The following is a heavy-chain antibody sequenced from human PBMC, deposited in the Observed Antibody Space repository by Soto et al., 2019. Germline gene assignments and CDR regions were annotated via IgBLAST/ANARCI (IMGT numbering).Heavy chain of an antibody. J-gene: IGHJ3*02. CDR1: GYSFTSYW. Sequence: GESLKISCKGSGYSFTSYWIGWVRQMPGKGLEWMGIIYPGDSDTRYSPSFQGQVTTSADKSISTAYLQWSSLKASDTAMYYCARQGRRVTMIVVVTPDAFDIWGQGTMVTVSS. D-gene: IGHD3-22*01. CDR3: ARQGRRVTMIVVVTPDAFDI. V-gene: IGHV5-51*01. CDR2: IYPGDSDT.